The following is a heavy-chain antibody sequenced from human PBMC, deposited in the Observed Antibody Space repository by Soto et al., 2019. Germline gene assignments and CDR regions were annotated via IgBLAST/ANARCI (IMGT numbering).Heavy chain of an antibody. D-gene: IGHD4-17*01. V-gene: IGHV3-13*01. CDR3: PSASAYTVTTFNGIDF. J-gene: IGHJ6*02. Sequence: EMQLVESGGTLVQPGGSLRLSCAGSGFSFSGYDLHWVRQVPGKGLEWVSTIGSAGDTYYSDSVKGRFTTSSKNGKNTCYLKRNRLRAGETAVYYCPSASAYTVTTFNGIDFWGPGTTVTVSS. CDR2: IGSAGDT. CDR1: GFSFSGYD.